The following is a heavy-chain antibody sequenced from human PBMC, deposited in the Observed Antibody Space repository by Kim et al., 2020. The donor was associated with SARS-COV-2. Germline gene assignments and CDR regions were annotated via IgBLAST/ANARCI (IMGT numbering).Heavy chain of an antibody. J-gene: IGHJ4*02. CDR2: ISWNSGSI. Sequence: GGSLRLSCAASGFTFGDYAMHWVRQAPGKGLEWVSGISWNSGSIGYADSVKGRFTISRDNAKNSLYLQMNSLRAEDTALYYCAKATPDYYDSSGPFDYWGQGTLVTVSS. CDR1: GFTFGDYA. V-gene: IGHV3-9*01. D-gene: IGHD3-22*01. CDR3: AKATPDYYDSSGPFDY.